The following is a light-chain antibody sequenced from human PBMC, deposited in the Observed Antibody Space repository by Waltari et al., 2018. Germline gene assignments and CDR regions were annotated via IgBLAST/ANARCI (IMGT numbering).Light chain of an antibody. CDR3: QASDGGGTVI. CDR1: VLPKHF. Sequence: FEPTQPPSVSVSPGQTARTPCSADVLPKHFASWYQQKSGRAPMVVIYKDRQRPPGIPERFAGSSSGTTVTLIISGVQAEDDADYYCQASDGGGTVIFGGGTKLTVL. V-gene: IGLV3-25*03. CDR2: KDR. J-gene: IGLJ2*01.